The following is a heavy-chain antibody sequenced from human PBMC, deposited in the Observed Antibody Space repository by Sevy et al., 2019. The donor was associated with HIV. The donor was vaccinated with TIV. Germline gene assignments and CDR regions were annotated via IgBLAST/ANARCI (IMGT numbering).Heavy chain of an antibody. Sequence: GGFLRLSCAASGFIFNTYSFNWVRQAPGKGLEWLAFISSRGNYKHYPDSLKDRFTVSRDNAKNVVFLQIDGLRVEDTALYYCARDPKTHTVLANYYGMDVWGQGTTVTVSS. CDR3: ARDPKTHTVLANYYGMDV. V-gene: IGHV3-21*06. J-gene: IGHJ6*02. CDR2: ISSRGNYK. D-gene: IGHD3-3*01. CDR1: GFIFNTYS.